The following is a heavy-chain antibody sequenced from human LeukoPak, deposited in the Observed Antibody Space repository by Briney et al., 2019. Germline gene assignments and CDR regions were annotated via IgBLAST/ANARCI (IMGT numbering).Heavy chain of an antibody. CDR1: GFTFSSYE. V-gene: IGHV3-48*03. CDR2: ISSSGSTI. Sequence: GGSPRLSCAASGFTFSSYEMNWVLQAPGKGLELVSYISSSGSTIYYADSVRGRFTISRDNAKNSLSLQMKSLRAEDTAVYYCASLPRYYYYYYGMDVWGQGTTVTVSS. J-gene: IGHJ6*02. CDR3: ASLPRYYYYYYGMDV. D-gene: IGHD5/OR15-5a*01.